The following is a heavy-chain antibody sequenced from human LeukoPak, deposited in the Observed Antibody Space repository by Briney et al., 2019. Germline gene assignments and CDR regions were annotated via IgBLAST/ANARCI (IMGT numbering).Heavy chain of an antibody. V-gene: IGHV3-53*01. J-gene: IGHJ5*02. CDR2: LYSGGNA. D-gene: IGHD1-26*01. CDR3: VRTQPRSRLLDR. CDR1: ELSVSDNY. Sequence: GGSLRLSCAASELSVSDNYMSWVRQAPGKGLEWVSILYSGGNAYYTDSVKGRFTISRDNSKNTLYLQMNSLRADDTAVYYCVRTQPRSRLLDRWGQGTLVTVSS.